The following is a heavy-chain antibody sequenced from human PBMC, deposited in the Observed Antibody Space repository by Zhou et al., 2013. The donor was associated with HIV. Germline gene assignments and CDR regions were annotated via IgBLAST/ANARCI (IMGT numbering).Heavy chain of an antibody. CDR2: ISPYNGNT. V-gene: IGHV1-18*01. CDR1: GYTFTSYS. CDR3: ARLGPPCSTPTCYYNFDY. J-gene: IGHJ4*02. D-gene: IGHD2-2*01. Sequence: QVQLVQSGPEVKKPGASMKVSCKTSGYTFTSYSISWVRQAPGHGLEWMGWISPYNGNTNYAQKFQGRVTMTTDTSTRTAYMELRSLKSDDTAVYYCARLGPPCSTPTCYYNFDYWGQGTLVTVSS.